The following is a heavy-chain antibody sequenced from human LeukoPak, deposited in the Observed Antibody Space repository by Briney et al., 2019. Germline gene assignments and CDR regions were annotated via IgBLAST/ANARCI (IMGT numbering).Heavy chain of an antibody. CDR1: GFTFSSYG. J-gene: IGHJ4*02. Sequence: GGSLRLSCAASGFTFSSYGMHWVRQAPGKGLEWVAFIRYDGSNKYYADSVKGRFTISRDNSKNTLYLQMNSLRAEDTAVYYCASDYYYGSGIDYWGQGTLVTVSS. D-gene: IGHD3-10*01. V-gene: IGHV3-30*02. CDR2: IRYDGSNK. CDR3: ASDYYYGSGIDY.